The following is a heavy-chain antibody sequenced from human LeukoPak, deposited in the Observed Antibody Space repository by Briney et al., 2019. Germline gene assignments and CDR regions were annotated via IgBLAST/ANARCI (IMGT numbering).Heavy chain of an antibody. D-gene: IGHD3-22*01. V-gene: IGHV4-61*02. CDR2: IYTSGST. Sequence: SETLSLTCTVSGGSISSGSYYWSWIRQPAGKGLEWIGRIYTSGSTNYNPSLKSRVTISADTSKNQFSLKLSSVTAADTAVYYCARNYYDSSGYGETFDYWGQGTLVTVSS. J-gene: IGHJ4*02. CDR1: GGSISSGSYY. CDR3: ARNYYDSSGYGETFDY.